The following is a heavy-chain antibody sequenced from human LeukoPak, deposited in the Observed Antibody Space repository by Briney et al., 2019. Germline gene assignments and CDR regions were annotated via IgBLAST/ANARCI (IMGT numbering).Heavy chain of an antibody. Sequence: GGSLRLSCAASGFTFSSYAMHWVRQAPGKGLEGVAVISYDGSNKYYADSVKGRFTISRDNSKNTLYLQMNSLRAEDTAVYYCARVRVATGSFDYWGQGTLVTVSS. CDR3: ARVRVATGSFDY. J-gene: IGHJ4*02. D-gene: IGHD5-12*01. CDR1: GFTFSSYA. V-gene: IGHV3-30*04. CDR2: ISYDGSNK.